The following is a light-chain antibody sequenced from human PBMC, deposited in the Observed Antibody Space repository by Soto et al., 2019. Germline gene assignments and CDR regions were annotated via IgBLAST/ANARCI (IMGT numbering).Light chain of an antibody. CDR1: QGVSKW. Sequence: DIQLTQSPSSLSASVGDRVTITCRASQGVSKWLAWYQQKPGKAPILLIHGASNLQTGVPSRFSGSGSGTDFVLSITSLQPEDIATYFCQQANSFPLTFGQATRLDIK. J-gene: IGKJ5*01. CDR2: GAS. CDR3: QQANSFPLT. V-gene: IGKV1-12*01.